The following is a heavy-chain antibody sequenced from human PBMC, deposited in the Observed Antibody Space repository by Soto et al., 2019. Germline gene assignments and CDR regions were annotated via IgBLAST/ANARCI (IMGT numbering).Heavy chain of an antibody. CDR1: GASISSGDYY. D-gene: IGHD3-3*01. V-gene: IGHV4-30-4*01. J-gene: IGHJ5*02. CDR2: ISYRGTT. Sequence: QVQLQESGPGLVKPSQTLSLTCTVSGASISSGDYYWSWIRQPPGKGLEWIAYISYRGTTYYNPSLKSRVTRSVDTSKNPFSLKLNSVNAADTAVYYCVRALGSRFMEWPRFDPWGQGTLVTVSS. CDR3: VRALGSRFMEWPRFDP.